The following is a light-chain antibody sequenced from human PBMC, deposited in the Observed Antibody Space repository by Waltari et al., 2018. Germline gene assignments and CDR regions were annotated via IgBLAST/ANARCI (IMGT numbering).Light chain of an antibody. CDR1: QTISSW. V-gene: IGKV1-5*03. Sequence: DIRMTQSPSTLSASVGDRFTITCRASQTISSWLAWYQQKPGKAPNLLIYKASNLQSGVPPRFSGSGSGTEFTLTISSLQPDDFASYYCQHYNSYPYSFGQGTKLEIK. CDR3: QHYNSYPYS. J-gene: IGKJ2*01. CDR2: KAS.